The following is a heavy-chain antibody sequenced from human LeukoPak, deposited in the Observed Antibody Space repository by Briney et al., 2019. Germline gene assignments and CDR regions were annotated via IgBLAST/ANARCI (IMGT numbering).Heavy chain of an antibody. J-gene: IGHJ4*02. V-gene: IGHV3-48*01. CDR1: GFTFSSYS. D-gene: IGHD3-3*01. CDR2: ISSSSSTI. CDR3: AKAYPIFGVVPLDY. Sequence: PSGGSLRLSCAASGFTFSSYSMNWVRQAPGKGLEWVSYISSSSSTIYYADSVKGRFTISRDNSKNTLYLQMNSLRAEDTAVYYCAKAYPIFGVVPLDYWGQGTLVTVSS.